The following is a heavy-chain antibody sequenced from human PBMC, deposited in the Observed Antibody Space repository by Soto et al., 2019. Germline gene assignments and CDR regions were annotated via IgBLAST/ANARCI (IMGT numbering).Heavy chain of an antibody. J-gene: IGHJ3*02. CDR1: GFTFSSYW. CDR3: ARAANYYDSSGYLGPAFDI. CDR2: IKQDGGEK. Sequence: GGSLRLSCAASGFTFSSYWMSWVRQAPGKGLEWVANIKQDGGEKYYVDSVKGRFTISRDNAKNSLYLQMNSLRAEDTAVYYCARAANYYDSSGYLGPAFDIRGQGTMVTVSS. D-gene: IGHD3-22*01. V-gene: IGHV3-7*03.